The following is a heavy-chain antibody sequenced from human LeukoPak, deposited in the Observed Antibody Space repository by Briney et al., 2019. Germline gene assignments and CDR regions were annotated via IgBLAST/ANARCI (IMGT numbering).Heavy chain of an antibody. V-gene: IGHV3-21*01. J-gene: IGHJ4*02. D-gene: IGHD4-17*01. Sequence: GGSLRLSCAASGFTFSSYTMHWVRQAPGKGLEWVSCISTSSSYIYYADSVKGRFTISRDNAKNSLYLQMNSLRAEDTAVYYCARGGSTTTKTTDFDDWGQGTLVTVSS. CDR1: GFTFSSYT. CDR2: ISTSSSYI. CDR3: ARGGSTTTKTTDFDD.